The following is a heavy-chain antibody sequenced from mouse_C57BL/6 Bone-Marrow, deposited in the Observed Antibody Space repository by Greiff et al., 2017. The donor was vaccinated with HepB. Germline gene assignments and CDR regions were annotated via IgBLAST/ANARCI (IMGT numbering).Heavy chain of an antibody. J-gene: IGHJ1*03. CDR3: ARSRGYYWYFDV. D-gene: IGHD3-1*01. CDR1: GYTFTSYW. V-gene: IGHV1-53*01. CDR2: INPSNGGT. Sequence: QVQLKQPGTELVKPGASVKLSCKASGYTFTSYWMHWVKQRPGQGLEWIGNINPSNGGTNYNEKFKSKATLTVDKSSSTAYMQLSSLTSEDSAVYYCARSRGYYWYFDVWGTGTTVTVSS.